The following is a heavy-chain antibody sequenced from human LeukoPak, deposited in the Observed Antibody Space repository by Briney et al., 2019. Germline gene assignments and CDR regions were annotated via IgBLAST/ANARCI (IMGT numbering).Heavy chain of an antibody. CDR3: ARGGKGLLRGMSYYYYYMDV. V-gene: IGHV3-48*01. CDR2: ISSSSSTI. CDR1: GFTFSSYS. J-gene: IGHJ6*03. D-gene: IGHD2-15*01. Sequence: GGSLRLSCAASGFTFSSYSMNWVRQAPGKGLEWVSYISSSSSTIYYADSVKGRFTISRDNAKNSLYLQMNSLRAEDTAVYYCARGGKGLLRGMSYYYYYMDVWGKGTTVTVSS.